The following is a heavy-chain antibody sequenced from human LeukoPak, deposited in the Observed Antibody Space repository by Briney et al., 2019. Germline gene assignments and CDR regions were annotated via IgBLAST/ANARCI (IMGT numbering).Heavy chain of an antibody. Sequence: GGSLRLSCAASGFTFNNFGMHWVRQAPGKALEWVSVISYSGSVQFYADSVKGRFTISRDDSKNTEHMQMNRLRVEDTAVYYCARSPRDSRDWTGTLDYWGQGALVTVSS. CDR2: ISYSGSVQ. D-gene: IGHD3-22*01. V-gene: IGHV3-30*03. CDR1: GFTFNNFG. CDR3: ARSPRDSRDWTGTLDY. J-gene: IGHJ4*02.